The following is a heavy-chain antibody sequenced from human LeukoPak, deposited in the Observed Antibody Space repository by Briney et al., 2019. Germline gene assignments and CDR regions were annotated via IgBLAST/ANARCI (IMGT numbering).Heavy chain of an antibody. CDR2: ISAYNGNT. CDR3: ARDLQYCSSTSCYFAFDI. Sequence: ASVKVSCKASGYTFTSYGISWVRQAPGQGREWMGWISAYNGNTNYAQKLQGRVNMTTDTSTSTAYMELRSLRSDDTAVYYCARDLQYCSSTSCYFAFDIWGQGTMITVSS. CDR1: GYTFTSYG. J-gene: IGHJ3*02. D-gene: IGHD2-2*01. V-gene: IGHV1-18*01.